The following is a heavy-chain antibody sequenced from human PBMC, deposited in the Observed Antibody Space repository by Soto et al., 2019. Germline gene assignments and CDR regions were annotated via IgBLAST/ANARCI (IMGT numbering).Heavy chain of an antibody. D-gene: IGHD3-16*01. CDR1: GGSISSYY. J-gene: IGHJ6*04. Sequence: SETLSLTCTVSGGSISSYYWSWIRQPPGKGLEWIGYIYYSGSTNYNPSLKSRVTISVDTSKNQFSLKLSSVTAADTAVYYCARHKKEGVPLWGKGTTVTVSS. CDR3: ARHKKEGVPL. V-gene: IGHV4-59*08. CDR2: IYYSGST.